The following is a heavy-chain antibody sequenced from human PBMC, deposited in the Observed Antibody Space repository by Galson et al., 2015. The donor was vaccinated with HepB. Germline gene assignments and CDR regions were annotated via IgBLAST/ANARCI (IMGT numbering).Heavy chain of an antibody. CDR2: ISSSGSTI. CDR3: ARWKIQLWLLDY. CDR1: GFTFSSYE. D-gene: IGHD5-18*01. Sequence: LRLSCAASGFTFSSYEMNWVRQAPGKGLEWVSYISSSGSTIYYADSVKGRFTISRDNAKNSLYLQMNSLRAEDTAVYYCARWKIQLWLLDYWGQGTLVTVSS. J-gene: IGHJ4*02. V-gene: IGHV3-48*03.